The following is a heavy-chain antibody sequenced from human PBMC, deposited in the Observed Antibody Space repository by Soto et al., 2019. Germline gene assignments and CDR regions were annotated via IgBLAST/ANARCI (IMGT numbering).Heavy chain of an antibody. CDR3: ARDRTEEDYGMDV. J-gene: IGHJ6*02. D-gene: IGHD1-1*01. V-gene: IGHV3-33*01. CDR2: IWYDGSNK. Sequence: QVQLVESGGGVVQPGRSLRLSCAASGFTFSSYGMHWVRQAPGKGLEWVAVIWYDGSNKYYADSVKGRFTISRDNSKNTLYLQMNSLRVEDTAVYYCARDRTEEDYGMDVWGQGTTVTVSS. CDR1: GFTFSSYG.